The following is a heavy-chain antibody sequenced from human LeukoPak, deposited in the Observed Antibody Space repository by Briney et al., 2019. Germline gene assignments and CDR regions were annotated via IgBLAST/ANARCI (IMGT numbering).Heavy chain of an antibody. CDR2: INHSGST. J-gene: IGHJ4*02. CDR3: ARGIGPTGYSSSWYHDY. Sequence: PSETLSLTCTVSGGSISSGGYYWSWIRQPPGKGLEWIGEINHSGSTNYNPSLKSRVTISVDTSKNQFSLKLSSVTAADTAVYYCARGIGPTGYSSSWYHDYWGQGTLVTVST. CDR1: GGSISSGGYY. D-gene: IGHD6-13*01. V-gene: IGHV4-39*07.